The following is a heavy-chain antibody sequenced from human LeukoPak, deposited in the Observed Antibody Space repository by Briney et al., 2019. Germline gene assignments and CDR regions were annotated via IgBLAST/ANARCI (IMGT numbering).Heavy chain of an antibody. D-gene: IGHD2-2*01. CDR3: AKGSGYCSSTSCLRIDY. CDR2: ISGSGGST. CDR1: GFTFSSYG. Sequence: HPGGSLRLSCAASGFTFSSYGMSWVRQAPGKGLEWVSAISGSGGSTYYADSVKGRFTISRDNSKNTLYLQMNSLRAEDTAVYYCAKGSGYCSSTSCLRIDYWGQGTLVTVSS. V-gene: IGHV3-23*01. J-gene: IGHJ4*02.